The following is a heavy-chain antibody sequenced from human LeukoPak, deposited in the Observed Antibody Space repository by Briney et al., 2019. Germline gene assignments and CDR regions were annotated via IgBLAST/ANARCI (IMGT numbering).Heavy chain of an antibody. Sequence: KASETLSLTCAVYGGSFSGYYWSWIRQPPGKGLEWIGEVNHSGSTNYNPSLKSRVTISVDTSKNQFSLKLSSVTAADTAVYYCARTRPGELSTPYYFDYWGQGPRSPSPQ. D-gene: IGHD3-16*02. CDR1: GGSFSGYY. CDR3: ARTRPGELSTPYYFDY. J-gene: IGHJ4*02. V-gene: IGHV4-34*01. CDR2: VNHSGST.